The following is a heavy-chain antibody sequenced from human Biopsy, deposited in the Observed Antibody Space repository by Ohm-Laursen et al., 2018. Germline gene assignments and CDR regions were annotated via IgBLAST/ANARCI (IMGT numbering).Heavy chain of an antibody. CDR1: GDSIRSYY. V-gene: IGHV4-59*01. CDR2: VYFTGST. J-gene: IGHJ6*02. CDR3: ARDRRGDSYMDV. D-gene: IGHD2-15*01. Sequence: SETLPLTCSVSGDSIRSYYWSWIRQTPEKGLEWIGHVYFTGSTNSNPSLKSRVTISVDTSRGRFSLTLSSVTAADTAIYYCARDRRGDSYMDVWGQGTTVTVSS.